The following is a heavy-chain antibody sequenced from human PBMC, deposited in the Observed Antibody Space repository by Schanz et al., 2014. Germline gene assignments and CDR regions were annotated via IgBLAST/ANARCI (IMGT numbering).Heavy chain of an antibody. Sequence: QVQLAESGGGLVKPGGSLRLSCAASGFTFRDYYMSWIRQAPGKGLEWVSDISSGSSYANYADSVKGRFTISRDNAKNSLYLQMNSLRAEDTAVYYCARGTDWNLHYWGQGALVTVSS. CDR2: ISSGSSYA. CDR1: GFTFRDYY. CDR3: ARGTDWNLHY. D-gene: IGHD1-1*01. J-gene: IGHJ4*02. V-gene: IGHV3-11*06.